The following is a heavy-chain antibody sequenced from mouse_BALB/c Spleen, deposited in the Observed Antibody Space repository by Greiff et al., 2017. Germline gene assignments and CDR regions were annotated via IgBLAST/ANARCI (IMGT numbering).Heavy chain of an antibody. D-gene: IGHD4-1*01. Sequence: EVHLVESGGGLVKPGGSLKLSCAASGFTFSSYAMSWVRQTPEKRLEWVASISSGGSTYYPDSVKGRFTISRDNARNILYLQMSSLRSEDTAMYYCARGQTGLFAYWGQGTLVTVSA. CDR3: ARGQTGLFAY. CDR1: GFTFSSYA. J-gene: IGHJ3*01. CDR2: ISSGGST. V-gene: IGHV5-6-5*01.